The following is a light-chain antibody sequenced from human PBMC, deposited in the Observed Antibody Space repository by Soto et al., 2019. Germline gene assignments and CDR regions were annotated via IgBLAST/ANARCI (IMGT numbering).Light chain of an antibody. CDR1: QGITDD. V-gene: IGKV1-6*01. CDR2: AAS. Sequence: ALQMTQSPSSLSASVGDRVTITCRASQGITDDLGWYQQKPGKAPKLLIYAASSLQSGVPSRFSGSGSGTDFTLTISSLQPEDFATYYCLQNFNFPWTFGLGTKVDIK. CDR3: LQNFNFPWT. J-gene: IGKJ1*01.